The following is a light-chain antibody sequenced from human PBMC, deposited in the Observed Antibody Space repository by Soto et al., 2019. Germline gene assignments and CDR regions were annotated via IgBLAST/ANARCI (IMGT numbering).Light chain of an antibody. CDR3: HQYYSTPLT. CDR2: AAS. Sequence: DIQMTQSPSSLSASVGDRVTITCRASQSISSYLNWYQQKPGKAPKILIYAASSLQSGVPSRFSGSRSGTDFTLTISSLQPEDFASDYCHQYYSTPLTVGGGTEVEIK. CDR1: QSISSY. V-gene: IGKV1-39*01. J-gene: IGKJ4*01.